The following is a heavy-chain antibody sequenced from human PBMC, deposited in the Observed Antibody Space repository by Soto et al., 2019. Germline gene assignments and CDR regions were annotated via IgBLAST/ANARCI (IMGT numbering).Heavy chain of an antibody. V-gene: IGHV3-11*01. Sequence: WGPLRLSCAASGFTCTDYYMTWIRQAPGKGLEWVSYISSSGSTIYYADSVKGRFTISRDNAKNSLYLQMNSLRAEDTAVYYCARVLVFYGGFDPWGQGTLVTVSS. J-gene: IGHJ5*02. CDR1: GFTCTDYY. CDR3: ARVLVFYGGFDP. CDR2: ISSSGSTI. D-gene: IGHD2-21*02.